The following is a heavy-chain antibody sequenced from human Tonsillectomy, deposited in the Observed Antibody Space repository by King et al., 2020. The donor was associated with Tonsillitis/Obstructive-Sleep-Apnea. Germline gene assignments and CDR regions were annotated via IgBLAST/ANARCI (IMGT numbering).Heavy chain of an antibody. V-gene: IGHV3-9*01. CDR3: AKGISHGDCRSIRCYHRRFDC. Sequence: QLVQSGGGLVQPGRSLRLSCAASGFTFDDYAMHWVRQAPGKGLEWVSGISWNSGSIGYGDSVKGRFTISRDNAKNSLYLQMNSLRAEDTALYHCAKGISHGDCRSIRCYHRRFDCWGQGTLVTVSS. J-gene: IGHJ4*02. CDR2: ISWNSGSI. D-gene: IGHD2-2*01. CDR1: GFTFDDYA.